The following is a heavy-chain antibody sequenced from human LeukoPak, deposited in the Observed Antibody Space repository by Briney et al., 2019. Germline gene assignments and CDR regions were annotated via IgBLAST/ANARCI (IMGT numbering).Heavy chain of an antibody. V-gene: IGHV4-34*01. CDR1: GGSFSGYY. CDR3: AREGRGYSYGYGPGFDY. J-gene: IGHJ4*02. D-gene: IGHD5-18*01. Sequence: SETLSLTCAVYGGSFSGYYWSWIRQPPGEGLEWIGEINHSGSTNYNPSLKSRVTISVDTSKNQFSLKLSSVTAADTAVYYCAREGRGYSYGYGPGFDYWGQGTLVTVSS. CDR2: INHSGST.